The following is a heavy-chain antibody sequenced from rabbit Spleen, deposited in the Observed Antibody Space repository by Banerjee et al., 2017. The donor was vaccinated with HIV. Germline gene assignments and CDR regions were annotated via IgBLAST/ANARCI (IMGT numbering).Heavy chain of an antibody. Sequence: QQLVESGGGLVKPGASLTLTCTASGFSFSSSDYMCWVRQAPGKGLEWIACINTATGKDVYANWVNGRFTISRTSSTTVTLQMTSLAAADTATYFCARDLAGAIGWNFNLWGQGTLVTVS. D-gene: IGHD4-1*01. V-gene: IGHV1S40*01. CDR1: GFSFSSSDY. J-gene: IGHJ4*01. CDR3: ARDLAGAIGWNFNL. CDR2: INTATGKD.